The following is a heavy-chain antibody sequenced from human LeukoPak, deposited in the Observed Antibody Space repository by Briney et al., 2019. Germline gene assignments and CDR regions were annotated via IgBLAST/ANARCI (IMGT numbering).Heavy chain of an antibody. CDR1: GGTFTSYA. CDR3: ARSPAAAGTGPFDY. Sequence: SVKVSCKASGGTFTSYAISWVRQAPGQGLEWMGGIIPIFGTANYAQKFQGRVTITAYESTSTAYMEMSSLRSEDTAVYYCARSPAAAGTGPFDYWGQGTLVTVSS. CDR2: IIPIFGTA. D-gene: IGHD6-13*01. J-gene: IGHJ4*02. V-gene: IGHV1-69*13.